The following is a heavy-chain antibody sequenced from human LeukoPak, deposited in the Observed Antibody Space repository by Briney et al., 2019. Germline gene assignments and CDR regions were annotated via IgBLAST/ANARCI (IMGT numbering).Heavy chain of an antibody. J-gene: IGHJ4*02. CDR1: GYTFTGYY. CDR3: ARGYSSSLDLGY. V-gene: IGHV1-2*06. D-gene: IGHD6-13*01. CDR2: INPNSGGT. Sequence: GASVKVSCXASGYTFTGYYIHWVRQAPGQGLEWMGRINPNSGGTNYAQKFQGRVTMTRDTSISTAYMELSRLRSDDTAVYFCARGYSSSLDLGYWGQGTLVTVSS.